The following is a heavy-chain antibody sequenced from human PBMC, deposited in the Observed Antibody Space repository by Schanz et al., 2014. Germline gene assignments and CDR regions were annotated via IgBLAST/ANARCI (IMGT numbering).Heavy chain of an antibody. V-gene: IGHV3-23*04. CDR1: GITFSDYA. J-gene: IGHJ5*02. Sequence: EVQVVESGGGLVQPGGSLRLSCAASGITFSDYAMSWVRQAPGKGLEWVSTIASGGSHTFYADSVTGRFTISGDNSKNTVYLQMNSLRDEDTALYYCAKDLNRVATAPQSWGQGTLVTVSS. D-gene: IGHD5-12*01. CDR3: AKDLNRVATAPQS. CDR2: IASGGSHT.